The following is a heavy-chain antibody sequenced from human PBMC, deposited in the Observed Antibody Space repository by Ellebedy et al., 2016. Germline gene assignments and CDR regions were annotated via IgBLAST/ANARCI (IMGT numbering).Heavy chain of an antibody. CDR3: ARRQLDPRSPWFGAFDI. V-gene: IGHV5-51*01. J-gene: IGHJ3*02. D-gene: IGHD3-10*01. Sequence: GESLKISXRGSGYTFSSYWIGWVRQMPRQGLGWMGIIYPGDSDTRYSPSFQGQVTISADKSTSTAYLQWRSLKASDTAMYYCARRQLDPRSPWFGAFDIWGQGTMVTVSS. CDR2: IYPGDSDT. CDR1: GYTFSSYW.